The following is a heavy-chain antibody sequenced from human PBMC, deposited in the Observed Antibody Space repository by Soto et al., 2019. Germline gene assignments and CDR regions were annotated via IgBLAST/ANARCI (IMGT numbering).Heavy chain of an antibody. V-gene: IGHV1-18*01. Sequence: QVQLVQSGAEVKKPGASVKVSCKASGYTFTSYAINWVRQAPGQGLEWMGWINAYNGNTNYAQKLPGRGTMTTDTSTTTAYMEVRNSGSEDTAVYDWARSCSPGGFWGQGTLVTVSS. CDR3: ARSCSPGGF. J-gene: IGHJ1*01. CDR1: GYTFTSYA. CDR2: INAYNGNT. D-gene: IGHD1-26*01.